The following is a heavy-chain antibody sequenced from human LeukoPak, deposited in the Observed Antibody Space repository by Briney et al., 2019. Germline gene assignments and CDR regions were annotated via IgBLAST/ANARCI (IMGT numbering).Heavy chain of an antibody. Sequence: GGSLRLSCAASGFTFSSYSMNWVRQAPGKGLEWVSYISSSSSTIYYADSVKGRFTISRDNAKNSLYLQMNSLRDEDTAVYYCASYDYAGGGGIDYWGQGTLVTVSS. CDR3: ASYDYAGGGGIDY. V-gene: IGHV3-48*02. J-gene: IGHJ4*02. CDR1: GFTFSSYS. CDR2: ISSSSSTI. D-gene: IGHD3-16*01.